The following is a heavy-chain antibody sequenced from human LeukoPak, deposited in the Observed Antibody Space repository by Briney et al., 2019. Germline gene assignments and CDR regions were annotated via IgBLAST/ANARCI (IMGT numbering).Heavy chain of an antibody. V-gene: IGHV2-5*02. Sequence: ESGPTLVKPTQTLTLTCTFSGFSLGSRGVGMGWIRQPPGKALEWLALIYWDDDKRYSPSLKSRLTITKDTSKNQVVLTMTNMDPVDTATYYCAHSSIRLGELSNLFDIWGQGTMVTVSS. CDR3: AHSSIRLGELSNLFDI. CDR2: IYWDDDK. CDR1: GFSLGSRGVG. D-gene: IGHD3-16*02. J-gene: IGHJ3*02.